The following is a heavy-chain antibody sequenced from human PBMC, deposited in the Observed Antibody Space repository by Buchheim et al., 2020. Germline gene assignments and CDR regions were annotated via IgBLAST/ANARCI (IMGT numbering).Heavy chain of an antibody. V-gene: IGHV3-23*01. CDR1: GFTFSRYS. CDR3: AKEQSGWFDP. J-gene: IGHJ5*02. D-gene: IGHD3-3*01. Sequence: EVQLLGSGGGFVQPGGSLRLSCAASGFTFSRYSMSWVRQAPGKGLEWVSGIDGSRIRKDYAASVRGRFTTSRDNSKNILYLQMNNLRAEDTALYYCAKEQSGWFDPWGQGTL. CDR2: IDGSRIRK.